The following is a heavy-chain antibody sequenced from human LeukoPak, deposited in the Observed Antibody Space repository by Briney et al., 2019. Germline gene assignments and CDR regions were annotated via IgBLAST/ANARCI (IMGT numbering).Heavy chain of an antibody. D-gene: IGHD3-22*01. CDR1: GFTFSSYG. CDR2: ISYDGSNK. CDR3: AKGDYYDSSGYYGY. Sequence: GRSLRLSCAASGFTFSSYGMHWVRQAPGKGLEWVAVISYDGSNKYYADSVKGRFTISRDNSKNTLYLQMNSLRAEDTAVYYCAKGDYYDSSGYYGYWGQGTLVTVSS. V-gene: IGHV3-30*18. J-gene: IGHJ4*02.